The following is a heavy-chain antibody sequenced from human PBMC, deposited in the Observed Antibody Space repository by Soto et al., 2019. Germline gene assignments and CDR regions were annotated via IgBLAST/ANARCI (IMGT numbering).Heavy chain of an antibody. J-gene: IGHJ1*01. D-gene: IGHD6-13*01. CDR3: ARGCSSWTCVNFQH. CDR1: GFTFTSSA. V-gene: IGHV1-58*02. CDR2: IVVGSGNT. Sequence: SVKVSCKASGFTFTSSAMQWVRQARGQRLEWIGWIVVGSGNTNYAQKFQERVTITRDMSTSTVYMELSSLRSEDTAVYYCARGCSSWTCVNFQHWGQGTLVTVSS.